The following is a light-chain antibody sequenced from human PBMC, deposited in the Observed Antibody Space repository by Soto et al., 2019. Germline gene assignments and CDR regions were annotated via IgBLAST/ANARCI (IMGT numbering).Light chain of an antibody. V-gene: IGLV7-43*01. CDR1: SGAVTSDYF. J-gene: IGLJ1*01. CDR2: ATS. CDR3: LLYYGGGYV. Sequence: QAVVTQEPSLIVSPGGTATLTCAASSGAVTSDYFPNWFQQKPGQAPRALIYATSIKHSWTPARFSGSLLGGKAALTLSGVQPEDEAEYYCLLYYGGGYVFGTGTKVTVL.